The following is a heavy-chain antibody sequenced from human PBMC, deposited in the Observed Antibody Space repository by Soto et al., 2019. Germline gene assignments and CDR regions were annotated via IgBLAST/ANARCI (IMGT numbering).Heavy chain of an antibody. CDR2: ISSTSNTI. V-gene: IGHV3-48*01. J-gene: IGHJ4*02. Sequence: GGSLRLSCAASGFPFSSYSMNWVRQAPGKGLEWVSYISSTSNTIYYADSVKGRFTISRDSSKNTVSLEMTSLRAEDTAVYYCAKGGRQWLVTSDFNYWGQGALVTVSS. D-gene: IGHD6-19*01. CDR1: GFPFSSYS. CDR3: AKGGRQWLVTSDFNY.